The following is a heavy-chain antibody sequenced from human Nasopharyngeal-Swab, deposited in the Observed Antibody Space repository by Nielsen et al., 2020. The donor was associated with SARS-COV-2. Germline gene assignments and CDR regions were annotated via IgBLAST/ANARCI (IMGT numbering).Heavy chain of an antibody. CDR3: AKDRATKVWLTVDALPFSPFDY. CDR2: TRGPGSGT. CDR1: GLSFSNYA. D-gene: IGHD5-18*01. J-gene: IGHJ4*02. V-gene: IGHV3-23*01. Sequence: GRSLTLSCAASGLSFSNYAMSWVRHAPGKGLEWVASTRGPGSGTYSTDSVEGRFTISRDLSKNTVYLQVNNLSADDTALYYCAKDRATKVWLTVDALPFSPFDYWGQGTLVTVSS.